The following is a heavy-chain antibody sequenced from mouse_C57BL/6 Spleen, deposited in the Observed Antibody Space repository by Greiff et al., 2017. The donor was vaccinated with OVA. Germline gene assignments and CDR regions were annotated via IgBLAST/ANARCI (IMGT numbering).Heavy chain of an antibody. Sequence: VKSGGGLVKPGGSLKLSCAASGFTFSSYAMSWVRQTPEKRLEWVATISADGSYTYDPDNVKDRFTIYRDNAKNNLYLPMSQLKAEDTAMYYCASGSGYDYDAVYDLDYWGQGTTLTVSS. CDR3: ASGSGYDYDAVYDLDY. J-gene: IGHJ2*01. V-gene: IGHV5-4*01. D-gene: IGHD2-4*01. CDR1: GFTFSSYA. CDR2: ISADGSYT.